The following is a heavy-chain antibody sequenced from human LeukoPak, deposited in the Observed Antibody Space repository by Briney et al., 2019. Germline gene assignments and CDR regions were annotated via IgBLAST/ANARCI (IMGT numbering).Heavy chain of an antibody. Sequence: PGGSLRLSCAASGFSFSSYGMHWVRQAPGKGLEWVAVIWYDGSNKYYADSVKGRFTISRDNSKNTLYLQMNSLRAEDTAVYYCARGNNYYDSSGTFDYWGQGTLVTVSS. V-gene: IGHV3-33*01. CDR1: GFSFSSYG. CDR2: IWYDGSNK. D-gene: IGHD3-22*01. J-gene: IGHJ4*02. CDR3: ARGNNYYDSSGTFDY.